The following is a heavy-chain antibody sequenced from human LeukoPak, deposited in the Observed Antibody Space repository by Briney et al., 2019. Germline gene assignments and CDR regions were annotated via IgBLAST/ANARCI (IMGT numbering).Heavy chain of an antibody. V-gene: IGHV3-30*04. Sequence: GGSLRLPCAASGFTFSSYAMHWVRQAPGKGLEWVAVISYDGSNKYYADSVKGRFTISRDNSKNTLYLQMNSLRAEDTAVYYCARDAQSYGSGSYGDYWGQGTLVTVSS. D-gene: IGHD3-10*01. CDR3: ARDAQSYGSGSYGDY. CDR2: ISYDGSNK. CDR1: GFTFSSYA. J-gene: IGHJ4*02.